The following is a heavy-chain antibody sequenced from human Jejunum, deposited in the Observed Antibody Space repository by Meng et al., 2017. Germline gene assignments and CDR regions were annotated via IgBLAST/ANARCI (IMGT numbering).Heavy chain of an antibody. J-gene: IGHJ3*02. V-gene: IGHV4-59*01. CDR1: GGSISSYY. Sequence: SETLSLTCTVSGGSISSYYWSWIRQPPGKELEWIGYIHYSGSTNYDPSLKSRVTISVDTSKNQFSLRLSSVTAADTAVYYCARGSSGTYYYAFDIWGQGAMVTVSS. CDR3: ARGSSGTYYYAFDI. CDR2: IHYSGST. D-gene: IGHD1-26*01.